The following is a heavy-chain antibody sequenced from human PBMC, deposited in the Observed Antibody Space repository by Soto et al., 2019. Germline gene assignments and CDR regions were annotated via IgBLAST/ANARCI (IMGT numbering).Heavy chain of an antibody. D-gene: IGHD3-22*01. J-gene: IGHJ4*02. CDR1: GFTFSSYA. CDR3: AKDQRLLGYFDY. Sequence: GSLRLSCAASGFTFSSYAMSWVRQAPGKGLEWVSAISGSGGSTYYADSVKGRFTISRDNSKNTLYLQMNSLRAEDTAVYYCAKDQRLLGYFDYWGQGTLVTVSS. V-gene: IGHV3-23*01. CDR2: ISGSGGST.